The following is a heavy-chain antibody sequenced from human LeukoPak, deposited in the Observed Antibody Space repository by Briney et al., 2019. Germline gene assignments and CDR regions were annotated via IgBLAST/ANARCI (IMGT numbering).Heavy chain of an antibody. CDR3: AREVSWGPLDY. D-gene: IGHD3-16*01. V-gene: IGHV4-4*03. Sequence: PPETVSLPCAVSGGSMSSTNWWSWVRQSPRKGLEWIGEIYHSGSANYNPSLKSRVTILVDKSKNQFSLKLRSVTAADTAVYYCAREVSWGPLDYWGQGTLVTVSS. J-gene: IGHJ4*01. CDR2: IYHSGSA. CDR1: GGSMSSTNW.